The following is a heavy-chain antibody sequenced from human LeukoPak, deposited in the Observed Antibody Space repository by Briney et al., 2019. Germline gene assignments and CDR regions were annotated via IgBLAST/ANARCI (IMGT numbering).Heavy chain of an antibody. J-gene: IGHJ3*02. CDR3: ARAITGTTFAFDM. Sequence: SSETLSLTCTVSGRSISSYYWSWIRQPPANGLDWIGCVYYNGNTNYDPSLKSRVTISVDTSKNQFSLNLSSVTAADTAVYYCARAITGTTFAFDMWGQGTMVTVSS. CDR2: VYYNGNT. D-gene: IGHD1-20*01. CDR1: GRSISSYY. V-gene: IGHV4-59*01.